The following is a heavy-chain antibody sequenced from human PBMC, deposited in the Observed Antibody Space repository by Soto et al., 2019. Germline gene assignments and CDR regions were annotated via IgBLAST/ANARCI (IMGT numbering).Heavy chain of an antibody. CDR3: ARDGGDYVDSPDY. Sequence: GGSLRLSCAASGFTFSSYGMHWVRQAPGKGLEWVAVIWYDGSNKYYADSVKGRFTISRDNSKNTLYLQMNSLRAEDTAVYYCARDGGDYVDSPDYWGQGTLVTVSS. CDR1: GFTFSSYG. D-gene: IGHD2-21*02. J-gene: IGHJ4*02. CDR2: IWYDGSNK. V-gene: IGHV3-33*01.